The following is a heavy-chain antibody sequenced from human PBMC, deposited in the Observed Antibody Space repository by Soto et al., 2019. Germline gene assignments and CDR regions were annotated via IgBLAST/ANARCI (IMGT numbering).Heavy chain of an antibody. J-gene: IGHJ4*02. V-gene: IGHV1-24*01. CDR3: ATDSYYYGSGSYYFDY. D-gene: IGHD3-10*01. Sequence: ASVKVSCKVSGYTLTELSMHWVRQAPGKGLEWMGGFDPEDGETIYAQKFQGRVTMTEDTSTDTAYMELSSLRSEDTAVYYCATDSYYYGSGSYYFDYWGQGTLVTVSS. CDR1: GYTLTELS. CDR2: FDPEDGET.